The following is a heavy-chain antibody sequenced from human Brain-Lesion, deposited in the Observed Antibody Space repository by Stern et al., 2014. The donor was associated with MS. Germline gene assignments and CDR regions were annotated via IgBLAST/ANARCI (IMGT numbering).Heavy chain of an antibody. CDR3: ARDDHRDSSGHYAPFDY. V-gene: IGHV1-3*01. Sequence: VQLVQSGAEVKKPGASVKVSCKASGYTFIRYAMQWVRQAPGQRLEWMGRINGADAKTKYSHKFQGRVTITRDTSANTVYMELSSLRSEDTAVYYCARDDHRDSSGHYAPFDYWGQGTRVTVSS. CDR1: GYTFIRYA. J-gene: IGHJ4*02. D-gene: IGHD3-22*01. CDR2: INGADAKT.